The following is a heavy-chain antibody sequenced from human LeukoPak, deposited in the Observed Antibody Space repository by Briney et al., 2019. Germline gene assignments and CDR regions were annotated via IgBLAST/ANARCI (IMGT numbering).Heavy chain of an antibody. CDR3: VRRSAGLFDY. V-gene: IGHV3-64D*06. Sequence: PGGSLRLSCSASGFTFSSYAMHWVRQAPGKGLEYVSAISSDGGSTYYADSVKGRFTISRDNSKNTLYLQMSSLRAEDTAVYYCVRRSAGLFDYWGQGTLVTVSS. J-gene: IGHJ4*02. D-gene: IGHD6-13*01. CDR1: GFTFSSYA. CDR2: ISSDGGST.